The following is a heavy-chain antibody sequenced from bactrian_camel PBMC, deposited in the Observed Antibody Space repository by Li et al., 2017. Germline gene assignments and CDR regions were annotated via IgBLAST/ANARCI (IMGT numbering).Heavy chain of an antibody. CDR1: ENVSKYY. Sequence: VQLVESGGGSVQTGGSLRLACAASENVSKYYMAWFRQAPGKEREGVAAIDKAGSPTYSYAVMGRFTISKDNDQNTLYLQMNNLQPEDTAVYYCAADFYNLQLTRSYSYWGQGTQVTVS. J-gene: IGHJ4*01. V-gene: IGHV3S53*01. D-gene: IGHD2*01. CDR2: IDKAGSP. CDR3: AADFYNLQLTRSYSY.